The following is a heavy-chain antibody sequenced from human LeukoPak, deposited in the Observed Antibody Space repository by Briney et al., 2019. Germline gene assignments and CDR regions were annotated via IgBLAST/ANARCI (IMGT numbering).Heavy chain of an antibody. V-gene: IGHV3-30*04. CDR2: ISYDGSNE. J-gene: IGHJ6*04. CDR1: GFTFSSYV. CDR3: AGLGITMIGGV. Sequence: GGSLRLSCAASGFTFSSYVMHWVRQAPGKGLEWVAIISYDGSNEYYADSVKGRFTISRDNGKNSLYLQMNSLRAEDTAVYYCAGLGITMIGGVWGKGTTVTISS. D-gene: IGHD3-10*02.